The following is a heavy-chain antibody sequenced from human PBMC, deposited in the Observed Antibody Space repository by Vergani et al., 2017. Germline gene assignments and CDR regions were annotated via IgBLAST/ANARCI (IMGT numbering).Heavy chain of an antibody. CDR2: ISYDGSNK. J-gene: IGHJ4*02. D-gene: IGHD6-19*01. Sequence: QVQLVESGGGVVQPGRSLRLSCAASGFTFSSYGMHWVRQAPGKGLEWVAVISYDGSNKYYADSVKGRFTISRDNSKNTPYLQMNSLRAEDTAVYYCAKAPSYSSGWYFDYWGQGTLVTVSS. CDR3: AKAPSYSSGWYFDY. V-gene: IGHV3-30*18. CDR1: GFTFSSYG.